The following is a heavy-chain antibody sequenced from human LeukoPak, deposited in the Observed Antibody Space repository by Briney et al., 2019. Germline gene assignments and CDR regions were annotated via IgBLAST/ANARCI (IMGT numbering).Heavy chain of an antibody. Sequence: GGSLRLSCAASGFTFSSYSMNWVRQAPGKGLEWGSSISSSSNYIYYADSVKGRLTISRDNAKNSLSLQMNSLRAENTAVYYCARDPSSGWYLKGWFDPWGQGTLVTVSS. CDR2: ISSSSNYI. V-gene: IGHV3-21*01. J-gene: IGHJ5*02. CDR1: GFTFSSYS. CDR3: ARDPSSGWYLKGWFDP. D-gene: IGHD6-19*01.